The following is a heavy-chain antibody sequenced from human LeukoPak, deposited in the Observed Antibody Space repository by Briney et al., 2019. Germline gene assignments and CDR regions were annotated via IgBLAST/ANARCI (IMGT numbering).Heavy chain of an antibody. CDR2: IYGGATT. Sequence: GGSLRLSCAASGFTVSSSYMSWVGQAPGKGLEWVSIIYGGATTYYADSVKGRFTISRDNSKNTLYLQMKSLRAEDTAVYYCASGMPRGAPAIDYWGQGTLVIVSS. CDR1: GFTVSSSY. D-gene: IGHD3-10*01. J-gene: IGHJ4*02. V-gene: IGHV3-66*01. CDR3: ASGMPRGAPAIDY.